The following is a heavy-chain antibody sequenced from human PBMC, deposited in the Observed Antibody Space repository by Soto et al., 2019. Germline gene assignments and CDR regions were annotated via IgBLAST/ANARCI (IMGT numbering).Heavy chain of an antibody. D-gene: IGHD6-19*01. Sequence: QITLKESGPTLVKPTQTLTLTCTFSGFSLSSTRMAVGWIRQPPGKALEWLALIYWDDDKRYSPFLKSRLTITKDTSKNRVVLTMSSMVPVDTARYYCAHIVVAGLGYYFDYWGQGTLVTVSS. V-gene: IGHV2-5*02. CDR3: AHIVVAGLGYYFDY. J-gene: IGHJ4*02. CDR2: IYWDDDK. CDR1: GFSLSSTRMA.